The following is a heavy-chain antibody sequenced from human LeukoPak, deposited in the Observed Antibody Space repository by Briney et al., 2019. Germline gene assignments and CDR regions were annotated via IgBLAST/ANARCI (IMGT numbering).Heavy chain of an antibody. Sequence: GGTLRLSCAASGFTFSSYGMSWVRQAPGKGLEWVSAISGSGGSTYYADSVKGRFTISRDNSKNTLYLQMNSLRAEDTAVYYCARVLPTYSSGHYYYYYYMDVWGKGTTVTISS. CDR1: GFTFSSYG. CDR2: ISGSGGST. CDR3: ARVLPTYSSGHYYYYYYMDV. D-gene: IGHD6-19*01. J-gene: IGHJ6*03. V-gene: IGHV3-23*01.